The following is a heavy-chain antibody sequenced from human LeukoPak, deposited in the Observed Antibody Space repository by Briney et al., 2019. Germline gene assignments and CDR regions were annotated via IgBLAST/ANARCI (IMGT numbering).Heavy chain of an antibody. Sequence: GGSLRLSCAGSGFTFSNAWMNWVRQAPGKGLEWVGRIKSKAVGGTIEYAAAVKDRFTISRDDSQNTLFLQMNSLKTEDTAVYDCTTVRGLGGMEVWGQGTTVSVS. CDR2: IKSKAVGGTI. V-gene: IGHV3-15*01. CDR1: GFTFSNAW. CDR3: TTVRGLGGMEV. D-gene: IGHD3-16*01. J-gene: IGHJ6*02.